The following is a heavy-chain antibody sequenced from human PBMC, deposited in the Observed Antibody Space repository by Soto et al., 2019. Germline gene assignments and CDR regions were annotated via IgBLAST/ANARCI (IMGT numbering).Heavy chain of an antibody. CDR3: ARDRHPYSTKYYFDY. V-gene: IGHV3-23*01. Sequence: PGGSLRLSCAASGFPFSTYAMNWVRQPPGKGLEWVSSISGSGAYTYYADSVQGRFTISRDNSKNTLNLQMNSLRAEDTAVYYCARDRHPYSTKYYFDYWGQGTLVTVSS. J-gene: IGHJ4*02. D-gene: IGHD2-2*01. CDR1: GFPFSTYA. CDR2: ISGSGAYT.